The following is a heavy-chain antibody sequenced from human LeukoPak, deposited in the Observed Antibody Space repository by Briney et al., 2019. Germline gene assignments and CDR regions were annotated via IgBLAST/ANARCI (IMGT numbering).Heavy chain of an antibody. D-gene: IGHD3-10*01. J-gene: IGHJ2*01. Sequence: GGSLRPSCAASGFTFSNAWMSWVRQAPGKGLEWVGRIKSKTDGGTTDYAAPVKGRFTISRDDSKNTLYLQMNSLKTEDTAVYYCTTERITMVRGVILTSARYFDLWGRGTLVTVSS. V-gene: IGHV3-15*01. CDR1: GFTFSNAW. CDR3: TTERITMVRGVILTSARYFDL. CDR2: IKSKTDGGTT.